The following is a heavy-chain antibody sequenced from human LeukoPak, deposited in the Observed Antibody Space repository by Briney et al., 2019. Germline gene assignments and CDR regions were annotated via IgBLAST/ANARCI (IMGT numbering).Heavy chain of an antibody. D-gene: IGHD5-18*01. Sequence: GGSLRLSCAASGFTFNDNALTWVRQVPGRGLDWFSGINWNGRITEYADSVKDRFTISRQNTKNSLYLYMNNLGGEDTALYFCARGSVQLWLRDTYYYMDVWGKGTTVTVSS. J-gene: IGHJ6*03. CDR3: ARGSVQLWLRDTYYYMDV. CDR2: INWNGRIT. V-gene: IGHV3-20*04. CDR1: GFTFNDNA.